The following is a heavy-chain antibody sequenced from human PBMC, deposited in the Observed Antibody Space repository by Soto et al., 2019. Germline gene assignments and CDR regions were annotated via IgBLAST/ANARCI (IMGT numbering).Heavy chain of an antibody. Sequence: QITLKESGPMLVRPTQTLTLTCTFSGFSLSTSGVAVAWIRQPPGEALEWLELIYWDDDRRYNSSLKSRLTNTRDSSKDQVVLTMTNTDPMDTATYFCAHSQRGPRDFWGPGILVTVSS. J-gene: IGHJ4*02. CDR1: GFSLSTSGVA. V-gene: IGHV2-5*02. CDR3: AHSQRGPRDF. CDR2: IYWDDDR. D-gene: IGHD5-12*01.